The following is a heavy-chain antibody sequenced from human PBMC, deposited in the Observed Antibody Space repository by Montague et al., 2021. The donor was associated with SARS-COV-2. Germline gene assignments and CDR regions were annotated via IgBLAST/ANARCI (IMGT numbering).Heavy chain of an antibody. CDR1: GGSISSSSYY. CDR2: IYYSGST. CDR3: ARQMGQGSVFGVVIQYYCDY. D-gene: IGHD3-3*01. V-gene: IGHV4-39*01. Sequence: SETLSLTCTVSGGSISSSSYYWGWIRQPPGKGLEWIGSIYYSGSTYYNPSLKSRVTISVDTSKNQFSLKLSSVTAADTAVYYCARQMGQGSVFGVVIQYYCDYWGQGTLVTVSS. J-gene: IGHJ4*02.